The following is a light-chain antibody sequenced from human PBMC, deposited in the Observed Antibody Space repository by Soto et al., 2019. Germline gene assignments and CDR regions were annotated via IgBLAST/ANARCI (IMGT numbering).Light chain of an antibody. V-gene: IGKV3-20*01. CDR1: QSVYSTY. J-gene: IGKJ1*01. CDR2: GSS. Sequence: EIVLTQSPGTLSLSPGDTATLSCRASQSVYSTYLAWYQHKVGQAPRLLIYGSSTRATGIPDRFSGSGSGTDFTLTIRRLEPEDFAVYYCQQYGISPSTFGQGTKVEVK. CDR3: QQYGISPST.